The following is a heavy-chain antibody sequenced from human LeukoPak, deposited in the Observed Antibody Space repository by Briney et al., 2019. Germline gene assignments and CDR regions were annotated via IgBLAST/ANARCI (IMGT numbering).Heavy chain of an antibody. Sequence: PGGSLRLSCAASGFTVSSNYMSWVRQAPGKGLEWVSVIYSGGSTYYADSVKGRFTISRDNSKNTLYLQMNSLRAEDTAVYYCASTLTWRNKVRGVSVEEVFDYWGQGTLVTVSS. D-gene: IGHD2-8*01. V-gene: IGHV3-66*01. CDR2: IYSGGST. CDR1: GFTVSSNY. CDR3: ASTLTWRNKVRGVSVEEVFDY. J-gene: IGHJ4*02.